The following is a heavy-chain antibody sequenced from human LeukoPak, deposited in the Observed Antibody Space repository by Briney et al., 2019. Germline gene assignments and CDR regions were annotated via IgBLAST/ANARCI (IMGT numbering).Heavy chain of an antibody. CDR3: ATPRRVVENGFHQPEFDY. CDR1: GFTFSTYA. V-gene: IGHV4-59*01. CDR2: IYYSGST. Sequence: GSLRLSCAASGFTFSTYAMSWIRQPPGKGLEWIGYIYYSGSTNYNPSLKSRVTISVDTSKNQFSLKLSSVTAADTAVYYCATPRRVVENGFHQPEFDYWGQGTLVTVSS. J-gene: IGHJ4*02. D-gene: IGHD2-15*01.